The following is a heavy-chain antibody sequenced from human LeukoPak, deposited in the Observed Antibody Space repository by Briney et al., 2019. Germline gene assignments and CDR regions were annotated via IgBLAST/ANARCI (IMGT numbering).Heavy chain of an antibody. V-gene: IGHV4-34*01. CDR2: INHSGSH. D-gene: IGHD1-26*01. J-gene: IGHJ6*03. CDR1: GGSFNGYF. CDR3: ARGSGSYSYSYMDV. Sequence: SETLSLTCAVYGGSFNGYFWSWIRQPPGKGLEWIGEINHSGSHNYNPSLKSRVTISVDTSKNQVSLKLNSVTAADTAVYYCARGSGSYSYSYMDVWGQGTTVTVSS.